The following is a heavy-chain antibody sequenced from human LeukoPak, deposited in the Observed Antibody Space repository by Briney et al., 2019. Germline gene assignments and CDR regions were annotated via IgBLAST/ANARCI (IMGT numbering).Heavy chain of an antibody. Sequence: GGSLRLSCAASGFTFSSYAMHWVRQAPGKGLEWVAVISYDGSNKYYADSVKGRFTISRDNSRNTLYLQMNSLRAEDTAVYYCAREPQLLYYYYYMDVWGKGTTVTVSS. J-gene: IGHJ6*03. V-gene: IGHV3-30*04. CDR1: GFTFSSYA. CDR3: AREPQLLYYYYYMDV. CDR2: ISYDGSNK. D-gene: IGHD2-2*01.